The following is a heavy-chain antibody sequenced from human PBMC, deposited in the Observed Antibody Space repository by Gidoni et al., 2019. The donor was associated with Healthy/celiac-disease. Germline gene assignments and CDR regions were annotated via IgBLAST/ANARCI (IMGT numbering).Heavy chain of an antibody. CDR3: ASEGYNTYFDY. V-gene: IGHV4-34*01. CDR2: INHIGST. D-gene: IGHD1-1*01. J-gene: IGHJ4*02. Sequence: QVQLQQWGAGLLKPSETLSLTCAVYGGSFSGYYWSWIRQPPGKGLEWIGEINHIGSTNYNPSLKSRVTISVDTSKNQFSLKLSSVTAADTAVYYCASEGYNTYFDYWGQGTLVTVSS. CDR1: GGSFSGYY.